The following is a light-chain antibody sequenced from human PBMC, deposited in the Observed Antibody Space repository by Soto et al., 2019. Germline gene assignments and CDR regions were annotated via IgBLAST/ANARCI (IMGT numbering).Light chain of an antibody. Sequence: EIVMTQSPATLSVSPGERATLSCRASQSVSSNLAWYQQKPGQAPRLLIYGASTRATGIPARFSGSGSGTDFTLTISSLQSEDFAVYYCQQYNNWPPFTFGTGTKVDI. CDR2: GAS. V-gene: IGKV3-15*01. J-gene: IGKJ3*01. CDR3: QQYNNWPPFT. CDR1: QSVSSN.